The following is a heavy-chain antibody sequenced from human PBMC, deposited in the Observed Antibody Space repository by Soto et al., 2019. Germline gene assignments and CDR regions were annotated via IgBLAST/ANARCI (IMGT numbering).Heavy chain of an antibody. CDR1: GGSFSGYY. CDR3: ARGEASYDYIWGSYRSPPFDY. CDR2: INHSGST. V-gene: IGHV4-34*01. J-gene: IGHJ4*02. Sequence: QVQLQQWGAGLLKPSETLSLTCAVYGGSFSGYYWSWIRQPPGKGLEWIGEINHSGSTNYNPSRKSRVTISVDTSKIQFSLTLSSVTAADTAVYYCARGEASYDYIWGSYRSPPFDYWGQGTLVTVSS. D-gene: IGHD3-16*02.